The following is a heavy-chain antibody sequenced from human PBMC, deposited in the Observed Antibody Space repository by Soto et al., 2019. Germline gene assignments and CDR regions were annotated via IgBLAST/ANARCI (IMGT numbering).Heavy chain of an antibody. Sequence: QVQLVQSGAEVKKPGSSVKVSCKASGGTFSSYTISWVRQAPGQGLEWMGRIIPSLGIANYAQKFQGRVTITADKSTSTAYMELSSLRSEDTAVYYCARTYSGSYVIDYWGQGTLVTVSS. D-gene: IGHD1-26*01. CDR2: IIPSLGIA. V-gene: IGHV1-69*02. J-gene: IGHJ4*02. CDR3: ARTYSGSYVIDY. CDR1: GGTFSSYT.